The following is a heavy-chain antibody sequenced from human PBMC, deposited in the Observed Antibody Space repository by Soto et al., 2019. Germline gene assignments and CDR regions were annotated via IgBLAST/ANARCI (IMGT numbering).Heavy chain of an antibody. CDR3: AKDQASGQGSFDP. V-gene: IGHV3-30*18. J-gene: IGHJ5*02. CDR1: GFTFNVYG. CDR2: ISYDVSTQ. Sequence: RLSCAASGFTFNVYGMHGVRQVPDDVMEWVALISYDVSTQYYADTVNGRFSISRDNSKNTLFLQMNSLRADATAVYYCAKDQASGQGSFDPWGQGTLVTVSS.